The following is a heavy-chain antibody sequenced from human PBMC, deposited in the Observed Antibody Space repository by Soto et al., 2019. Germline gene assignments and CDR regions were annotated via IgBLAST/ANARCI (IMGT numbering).Heavy chain of an antibody. CDR1: GYSFTSYS. J-gene: IGHJ4*02. D-gene: IGHD2-8*01. CDR2: INAGNGNT. V-gene: IGHV1-3*01. CDR3: ANALGLYYFDY. Sequence: ASVKVSCKACGYSFTSYSMHWVRQAPGQRLEWMGWINAGNGNTKYSQKFQGRVTITRDTSASTAYMELSSLRSEDTAVYYCANALGLYYFDYWGQGTLVTAPQ.